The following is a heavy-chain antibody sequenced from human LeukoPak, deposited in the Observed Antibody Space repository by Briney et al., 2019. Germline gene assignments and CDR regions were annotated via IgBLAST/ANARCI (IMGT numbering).Heavy chain of an antibody. D-gene: IGHD6-19*01. Sequence: SETLSLTCAVYGGSFSGYYWSWIRQPPGKGLEWIGEINHSGSTNYNPSLKSRVTISVDTSKNQFSLKLSSVTAADTAVYYCAIRRVAGTWSYWGQGTLVTVSS. V-gene: IGHV4-34*01. J-gene: IGHJ4*02. CDR1: GGSFSGYY. CDR3: AIRRVAGTWSY. CDR2: INHSGST.